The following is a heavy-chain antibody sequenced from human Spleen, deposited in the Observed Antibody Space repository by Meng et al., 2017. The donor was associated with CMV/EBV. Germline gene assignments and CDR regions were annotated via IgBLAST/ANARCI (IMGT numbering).Heavy chain of an antibody. V-gene: IGHV3-23*01. Sequence: FTFSAYAMGWVRHAPGKGLEWVSGISVSDDDTYYADSVKGRFTMSRDKSKNTVYLQMNSLRAEDTAVYYCAKYQLPSGRISGGPFDYWGQGTLVTVSS. D-gene: IGHD2-2*01. CDR1: FTFSAYA. J-gene: IGHJ4*02. CDR3: AKYQLPSGRISGGPFDY. CDR2: ISVSDDDT.